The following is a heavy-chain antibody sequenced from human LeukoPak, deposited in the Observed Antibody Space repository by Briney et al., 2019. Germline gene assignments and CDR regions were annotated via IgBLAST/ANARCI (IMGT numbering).Heavy chain of an antibody. CDR3: ARRDFPEWWEY. Sequence: ASVKVSCKASGYTFTTFGMNWVRQAPGQGLEWMGWINTKTGNPTYAQGFTGRFAFSLDTSVSTAYLQISSLEAEDTAVYYCARRDFPEWWEYWGQGTLVTVSS. CDR2: INTKTGNP. CDR1: GYTFTTFG. V-gene: IGHV7-4-1*02. J-gene: IGHJ4*02. D-gene: IGHD2-15*01.